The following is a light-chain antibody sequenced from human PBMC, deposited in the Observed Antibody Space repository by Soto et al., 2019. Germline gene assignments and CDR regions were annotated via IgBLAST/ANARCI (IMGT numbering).Light chain of an antibody. J-gene: IGKJ1*01. Sequence: MAQSPATLSVARKERASRSCRASQSVSSNLAWYQQKPGQAPRLLIYGTSIRATGIPARFSGSGSGTEFTLTFSSLQSEDFAVYYCQQYNNWPRTFGQGTKVDIK. CDR3: QQYNNWPRT. CDR2: GTS. V-gene: IGKV3-15*01. CDR1: QSVSSN.